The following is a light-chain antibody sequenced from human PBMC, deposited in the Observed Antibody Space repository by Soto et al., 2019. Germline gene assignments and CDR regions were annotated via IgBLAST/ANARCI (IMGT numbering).Light chain of an antibody. CDR1: PSVTNF. J-gene: IGKJ5*01. Sequence: EIVFTQSPAPPSLSPVERAPPSCRASPSVTNFLAWYQQKPGQAPRLLIYGAFNRATGIPARFSGSGSGTDFTLTISSLEPEDSAIYYCQQRNIWPPVTFGQGTRLEIK. CDR3: QQRNIWPPVT. V-gene: IGKV3-11*01. CDR2: GAF.